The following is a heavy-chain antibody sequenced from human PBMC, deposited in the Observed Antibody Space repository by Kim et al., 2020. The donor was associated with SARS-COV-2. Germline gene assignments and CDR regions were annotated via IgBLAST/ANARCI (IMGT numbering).Heavy chain of an antibody. J-gene: IGHJ4*02. D-gene: IGHD2-21*01. V-gene: IGHV3-23*01. CDR3: AKDGGSIRPLWTSC. Sequence: SRKGQCTISRDNSKNTLYLQINSLRAEDTAVYYCAKDGGSIRPLWTSCWGQGTLVTVSS.